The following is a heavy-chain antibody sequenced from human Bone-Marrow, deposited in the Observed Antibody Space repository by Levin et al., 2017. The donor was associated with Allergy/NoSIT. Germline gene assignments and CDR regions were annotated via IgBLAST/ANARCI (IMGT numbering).Heavy chain of an antibody. V-gene: IGHV4-61*02. D-gene: IGHD5-12*01. J-gene: IGHJ4*02. CDR3: ARGRYSGYDSLFFIDY. Sequence: SETLSLTCTVSGGSISSGSYYWSWIRQPAGKGLEWIGRTYTSGSTNYNPSLKSRVTISVDTSKNQFSLKLSSVTVADTAVYFCARGRYSGYDSLFFIDYWGQGALVTVSS. CDR1: GGSISSGSYY. CDR2: TYTSGST.